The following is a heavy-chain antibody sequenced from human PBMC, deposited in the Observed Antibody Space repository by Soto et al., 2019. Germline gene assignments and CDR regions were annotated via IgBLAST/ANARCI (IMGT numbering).Heavy chain of an antibody. Sequence: HPGGSLRLSCAASGFSFSSYWMHWVRQAPGSGLVWVSRLNSDGTDTDYADSVKGRFTISRDTAKDTLYLQMNSLRTEDTAVYYCARELTAFGMDVWGQGTTVTVS. CDR3: ARELTAFGMDV. J-gene: IGHJ6*02. CDR1: GFSFSSYW. D-gene: IGHD3-9*01. CDR2: LNSDGTDT. V-gene: IGHV3-74*01.